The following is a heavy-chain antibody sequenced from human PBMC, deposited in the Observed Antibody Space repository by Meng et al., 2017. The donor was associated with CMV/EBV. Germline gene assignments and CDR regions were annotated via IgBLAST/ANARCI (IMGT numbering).Heavy chain of an antibody. D-gene: IGHD2-2*01. CDR1: GFTFSNAW. Sequence: VGSLRLSCAASGFTFSNAWMSWVRQAPGKGLEWVGRIKSKTDGGTTDYAAPVKGRFTISRDDSKNTLYLQMNSLKTEDTAVYYCTTGIVVPAATTYYYYGMDVWGQGTTVTVSS. V-gene: IGHV3-15*01. CDR3: TTGIVVPAATTYYYYGMDV. CDR2: IKSKTDGGTT. J-gene: IGHJ6*02.